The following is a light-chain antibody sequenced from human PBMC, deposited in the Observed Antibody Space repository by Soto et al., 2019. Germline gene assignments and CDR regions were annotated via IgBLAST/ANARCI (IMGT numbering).Light chain of an antibody. J-gene: IGLJ3*02. CDR1: SSNIGNKA. V-gene: IGLV1-36*01. CDR2: FDD. Sequence: QSVLTQPPSVSEAPRQRVTISCSGSSSNIGNKAVNWYQQFPGKAPKLLIYFDDLLSSGVSDRFSGSKSGTSASLAISDLQSEDEADYYCAAWDDSLNGWVFGGGTKVTVL. CDR3: AAWDDSLNGWV.